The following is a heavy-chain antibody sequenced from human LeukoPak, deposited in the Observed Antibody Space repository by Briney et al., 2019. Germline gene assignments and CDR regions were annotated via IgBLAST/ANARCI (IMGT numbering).Heavy chain of an antibody. CDR3: ARVAVSGPTGWFDS. Sequence: GGSLRLSCAGSGFALKSYSLTWVRQTPGKGLEWVSSISSTSAYIHYADSVKGRFTISRDNVDNVVYLEMNSLGAEDTATYYCARVAVSGPTGWFDSWGQGTLVIVSS. CDR1: GFALKSYS. CDR2: ISSTSAYI. V-gene: IGHV3-21*01. D-gene: IGHD2-8*02. J-gene: IGHJ5*01.